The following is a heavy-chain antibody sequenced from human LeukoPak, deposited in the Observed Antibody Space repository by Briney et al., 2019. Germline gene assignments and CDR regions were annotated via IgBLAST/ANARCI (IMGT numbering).Heavy chain of an antibody. Sequence: PGGSLRLSCAASGFTFSSYSMNWVRQAPGKGLEWVSSISSTSSYIYYADSVKGRFTISRDNAKNSLFLQMNSLRAEDTAVYYCAREFMGLTMIVVVNPIDYWGQGTLVTVSS. D-gene: IGHD3-22*01. CDR3: AREFMGLTMIVVVNPIDY. J-gene: IGHJ4*02. CDR2: ISSTSSYI. V-gene: IGHV3-21*01. CDR1: GFTFSSYS.